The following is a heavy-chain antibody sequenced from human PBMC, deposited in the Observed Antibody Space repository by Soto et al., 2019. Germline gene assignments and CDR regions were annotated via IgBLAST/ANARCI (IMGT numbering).Heavy chain of an antibody. CDR3: AREANYYGSGSHLGMDV. V-gene: IGHV4-59*01. CDR1: GGSFSGYY. D-gene: IGHD3-10*01. J-gene: IGHJ6*02. CDR2: IYYSGST. Sequence: PSETLSLTCAVYGGSFSGYYWSWIRQPPGKGLEWIGYIYYSGSTNYNPSLKSRVTISVDTSKNQFSLKLSSVTAADTAVYYCAREANYYGSGSHLGMDVWGQGTTVTVSS.